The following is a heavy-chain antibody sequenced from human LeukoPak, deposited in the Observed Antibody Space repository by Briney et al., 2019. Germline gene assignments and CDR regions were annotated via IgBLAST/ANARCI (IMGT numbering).Heavy chain of an antibody. J-gene: IGHJ3*02. D-gene: IGHD6-6*01. CDR2: IYYSGST. Sequence: PSETLSLTCTVSGGSISSYYWSWIRQPPGKGLEWIGYIYYSGSTNYNPSLKSRVTISVDTSKNQFSLKLSSVTAADTAVYYCARDRIGSSRPFDIWGQGTMVTVSS. CDR1: GGSISSYY. V-gene: IGHV4-59*01. CDR3: ARDRIGSSRPFDI.